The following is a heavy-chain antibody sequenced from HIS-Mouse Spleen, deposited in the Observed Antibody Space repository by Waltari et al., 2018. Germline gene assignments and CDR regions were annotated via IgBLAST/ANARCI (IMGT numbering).Heavy chain of an antibody. V-gene: IGHV4-39*07. CDR3: ARVGVRLLRKNWYFDL. Sequence: STYYNPSLKSRVTLSVDTSKNQFSLKLSSVTAADTAVYYCARVGVRLLRKNWYFDLWGRGTLVTVSS. D-gene: IGHD5-12*01. J-gene: IGHJ2*01. CDR2: ST.